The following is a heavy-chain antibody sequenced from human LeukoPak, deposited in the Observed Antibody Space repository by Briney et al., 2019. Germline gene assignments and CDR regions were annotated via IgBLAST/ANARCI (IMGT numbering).Heavy chain of an antibody. D-gene: IGHD3-22*01. CDR2: INPSGGST. J-gene: IGHJ4*02. V-gene: IGHV1-46*01. CDR3: ARAPYYYDSSGLGIDY. CDR1: GYTFTSYY. Sequence: ASVKVSCKASGYTFTSYYMHWVRQAPGQGLEWMGIINPSGGSTSYAQKFQGRVTMTRDTSTSTVYMELSSLRSKDTAVYYCARAPYYYDSSGLGIDYWGQGTLVTVSS.